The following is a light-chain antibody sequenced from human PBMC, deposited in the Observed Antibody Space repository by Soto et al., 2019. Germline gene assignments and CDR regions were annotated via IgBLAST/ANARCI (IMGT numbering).Light chain of an antibody. Sequence: DIQMTQAPSTPSASVGDRSTNPCPASQSISSWLAWYQQKPGKXPKXXIYDASSLESGVPSRFSGSGSGTEFTLTITSLQPDDFATYYCQQYNSYPWTFGQGTKVDNK. J-gene: IGKJ1*01. CDR3: QQYNSYPWT. CDR2: DAS. V-gene: IGKV1-5*01. CDR1: QSISSW.